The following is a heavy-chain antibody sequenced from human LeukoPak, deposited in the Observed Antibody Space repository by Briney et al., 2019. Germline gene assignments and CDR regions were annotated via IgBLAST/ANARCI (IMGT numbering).Heavy chain of an antibody. CDR2: IIPIFGTA. Sequence: ASVKVSCKASGGTFSSYAISWVRQAPGQGLEWMGGIIPIFGTANYAQKFRGRVTITADESTSTAYMELSSLRSEDTAVYYCARIVVPTANYYDSSGYPPYYFDYWGQGTLVTVSS. CDR1: GGTFSSYA. J-gene: IGHJ4*02. V-gene: IGHV1-69*13. CDR3: ARIVVPTANYYDSSGYPPYYFDY. D-gene: IGHD3-22*01.